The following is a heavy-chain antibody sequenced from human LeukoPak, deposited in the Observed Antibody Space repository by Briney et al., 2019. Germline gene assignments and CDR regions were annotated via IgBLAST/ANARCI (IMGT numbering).Heavy chain of an antibody. CDR3: ARQVYFGYYYYKDV. D-gene: IGHD2/OR15-2a*01. J-gene: IGHJ6*03. CDR2: IYYTGSA. V-gene: IGHV4-59*08. CDR1: GDSISSYY. Sequence: SETLSLTCSVSGDSISSYYWAWIRQPPGKGLEWIAYIYYTGSANYNPSLKSRVSISVDTSRNQFSLKLKFVSAADTAVYYCARQVYFGYYYYKDVWGKGTTVAVSS.